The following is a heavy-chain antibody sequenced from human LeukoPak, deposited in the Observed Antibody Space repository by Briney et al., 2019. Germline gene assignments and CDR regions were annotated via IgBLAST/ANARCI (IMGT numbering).Heavy chain of an antibody. CDR2: ISTSGNSI. CDR3: AGAGLDY. Sequence: TGRSLRLSCAARLLIFSSYEMNWVSQASTKGLEGVSYISTSGNSIHYADCVKGRFTISRDNAKNSLYLQMNSLRAEDTSVYYCAGAGLDYWGQGTLVAVSS. CDR1: LLIFSSYE. V-gene: IGHV3-48*03. D-gene: IGHD3-10*01. J-gene: IGHJ4*02.